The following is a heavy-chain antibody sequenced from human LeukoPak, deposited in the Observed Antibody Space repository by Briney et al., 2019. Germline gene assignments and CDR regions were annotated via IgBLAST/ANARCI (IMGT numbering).Heavy chain of an antibody. V-gene: IGHV1-18*01. CDR1: GYTFTSYG. CDR3: ARGSGETYYVFWSGRGCFGP. Sequence: ASVKVSCKASGYTFTSYGISWVRQAPGQGLEWMGWISAYNGNTNYAQKLQGRVTMTTDTSTSTAYMELRSLRSDDTAVYYCARGSGETYYVFWSGRGCFGPWGQGPLVTVPS. J-gene: IGHJ5*02. D-gene: IGHD3-3*01. CDR2: ISAYNGNT.